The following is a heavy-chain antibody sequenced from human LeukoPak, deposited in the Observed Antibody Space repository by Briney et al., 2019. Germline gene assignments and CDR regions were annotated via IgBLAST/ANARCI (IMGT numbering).Heavy chain of an antibody. D-gene: IGHD2-2*01. Sequence: SETLSLTCTVSGGSISSSSYYWGWIRQPPGKGREWIGEINHSGSTNYNPSLKSRVTISVDTSKNQFSLKLSSVADAATAVYYCARRVVYCCSTSCPYYYYYYMDVWGKGTTVTISS. V-gene: IGHV4-39*07. CDR1: GGSISSSSYY. J-gene: IGHJ6*03. CDR3: ARRVVYCCSTSCPYYYYYYMDV. CDR2: INHSGST.